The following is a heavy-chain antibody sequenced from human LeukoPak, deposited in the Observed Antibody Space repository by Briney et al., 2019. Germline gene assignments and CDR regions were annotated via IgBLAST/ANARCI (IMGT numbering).Heavy chain of an antibody. Sequence: KPGGSPRLSCAASGFTLSSYTTNWVRQAPGKGLEWVSSISNSGFYIYYADSVKGRFVVSRDNANNSLYLQMNSLRDEDTAVYYCVADGVSDIWGQSTMVTVSS. J-gene: IGHJ3*02. CDR1: GFTLSSYT. CDR3: VADGVSDI. D-gene: IGHD5-24*01. V-gene: IGHV3-21*01. CDR2: ISNSGFYI.